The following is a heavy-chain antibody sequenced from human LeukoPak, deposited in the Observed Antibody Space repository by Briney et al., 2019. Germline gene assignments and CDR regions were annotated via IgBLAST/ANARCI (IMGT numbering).Heavy chain of an antibody. D-gene: IGHD2-2*01. CDR2: IYYSGST. J-gene: IGHJ3*02. CDR3: ARSSRRGHAFDI. Sequence: SETLSLTCTVSGGSISPYYWSWIRQPPGKGLEWIGSIYYSGSTYYNPSLKSRVTISVDTSKNQFSLKLSSVTAADTAVYYCARSSRRGHAFDIWGQGTMVTVSS. V-gene: IGHV4-59*05. CDR1: GGSISPYY.